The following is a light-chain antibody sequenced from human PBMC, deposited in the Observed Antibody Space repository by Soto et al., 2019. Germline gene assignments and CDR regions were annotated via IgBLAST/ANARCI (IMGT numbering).Light chain of an antibody. CDR2: DAS. CDR3: QQRSNWPT. CDR1: QSISDT. V-gene: IGKV3-11*01. J-gene: IGKJ3*01. Sequence: EIVMTQSPATLSVSPGGSATLCCRPIQSISDTLAWYQQKPGQAPRLLIYDASNRATGIPARFSGSGSGTDFTLTISSLEPEDFAVYYCQQRSNWPTFGPGTKVDIK.